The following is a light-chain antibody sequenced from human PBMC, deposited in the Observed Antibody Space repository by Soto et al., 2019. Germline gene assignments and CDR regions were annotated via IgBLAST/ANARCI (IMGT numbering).Light chain of an antibody. J-gene: IGLJ1*01. V-gene: IGLV2-14*01. CDR3: SSYTSSSTRGV. CDR2: EVS. Sequence: QSALTQPASVSGSPGQWITISFTGTSTDVGGYNYVSWYHQHPGKAPKLMIYEVSNRPSGVSNRFSGAKSGNTASLTISGLQAEDEADYYCSSYTSSSTRGVFGTGTKLTVL. CDR1: STDVGGYNY.